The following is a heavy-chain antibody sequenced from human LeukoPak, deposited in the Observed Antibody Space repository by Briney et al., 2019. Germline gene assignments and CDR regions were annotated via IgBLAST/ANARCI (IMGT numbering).Heavy chain of an antibody. CDR3: ARSSSLRFAYYYYYMDV. Sequence: PSETLSLTCTVSGGSISSSSYYWSWIRQPPGKGLEWIGSIYYSGSTYYNPSLKSRVTISVDTSKNQFSLKLSSVTAADTAVYYCARSSSLRFAYYYYYMDVWGKGTTVTVSS. V-gene: IGHV4-39*01. CDR1: GGSISSSSYY. CDR2: IYYSGST. J-gene: IGHJ6*03. D-gene: IGHD5-12*01.